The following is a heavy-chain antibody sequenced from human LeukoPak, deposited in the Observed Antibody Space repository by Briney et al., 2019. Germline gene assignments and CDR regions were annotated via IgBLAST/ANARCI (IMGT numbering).Heavy chain of an antibody. D-gene: IGHD1-26*01. CDR2: IKQDASEK. CDR1: GFTFSSYW. Sequence: GGSLRLSCAASGFTFSSYWMSWVRQAPGKGLEWVANIKQDASEKYYVDSVKGRSTISRDNAKNSLYLQMNYLRAEDTAVYYCAREYGGSYFFDYWGQGTLVTVSS. J-gene: IGHJ4*02. V-gene: IGHV3-7*01. CDR3: AREYGGSYFFDY.